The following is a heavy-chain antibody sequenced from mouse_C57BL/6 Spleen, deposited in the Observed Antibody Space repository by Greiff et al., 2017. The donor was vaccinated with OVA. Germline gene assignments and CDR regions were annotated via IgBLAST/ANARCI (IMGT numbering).Heavy chain of an antibody. D-gene: IGHD2-3*01. V-gene: IGHV1-64*01. J-gene: IGHJ2*01. CDR2: IHPNSGST. CDR3: ARSGDGPYYFDY. Sequence: VQLQQPGAELVKPGASVKLSCKASGYTFTSYWMHWVKQRPGQGLEWIGMIHPNSGSTNYNEKFKSKATLTVDKSSSTAYMQLSSLTSEDSAVYYCARSGDGPYYFDYWGQGTTRTVSS. CDR1: GYTFTSYW.